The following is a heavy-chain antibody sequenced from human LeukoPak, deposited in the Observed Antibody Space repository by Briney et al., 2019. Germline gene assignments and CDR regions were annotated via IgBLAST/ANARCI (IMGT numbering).Heavy chain of an antibody. J-gene: IGHJ4*02. CDR2: IYHSGST. CDR3: ARGTTGSGYYDSSGYLTHTFDY. Sequence: SETLSLTCTVSGYSISSGYYWGWIRQPPGKGLEWIGSIYHSGSTYYNPSLKSRVTISVDTSKNQFSLKLSSVTAADTAVYYCARGTTGSGYYDSSGYLTHTFDYWGQGTLVTVSS. D-gene: IGHD3-22*01. V-gene: IGHV4-38-2*02. CDR1: GYSISSGYY.